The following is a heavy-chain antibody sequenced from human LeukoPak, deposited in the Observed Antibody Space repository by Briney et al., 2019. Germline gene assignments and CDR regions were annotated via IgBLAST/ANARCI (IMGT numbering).Heavy chain of an antibody. V-gene: IGHV3-30*02. D-gene: IGHD2-21*02. CDR3: ATAGLDY. CDR1: EFTFSNYG. CDR2: VRSDGNDK. Sequence: GGSLRLSCAASEFTFSNYGMHWVRQAPGKGLEWVTFVRSDGNDKYYADSVKGRFTISRDNSKNTLYLQMTSLRVEDTAIYYCATAGLDYWGQGSLVTVPS. J-gene: IGHJ4*02.